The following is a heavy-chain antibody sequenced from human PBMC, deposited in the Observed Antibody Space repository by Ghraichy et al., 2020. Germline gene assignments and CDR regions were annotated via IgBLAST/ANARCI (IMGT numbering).Heavy chain of an antibody. Sequence: GGSLRLSCAASGFTFSSYAMSWVRQAPGKGLEWVSAISGSGGSTYYADSVKGRFTISRDNSKNTLYLQMNSLRAEDTAVYYCAKRGSSSWSHYYYYGMDVWGQGTTVTVSS. CDR1: GFTFSSYA. CDR2: ISGSGGST. J-gene: IGHJ6*02. V-gene: IGHV3-23*01. D-gene: IGHD6-13*01. CDR3: AKRGSSSWSHYYYYGMDV.